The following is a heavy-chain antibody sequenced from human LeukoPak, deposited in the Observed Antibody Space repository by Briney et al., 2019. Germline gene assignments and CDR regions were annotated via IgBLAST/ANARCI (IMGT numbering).Heavy chain of an antibody. CDR1: GYSISSGYY. CDR2: IYHSGST. J-gene: IGHJ4*02. CDR3: ARDGGVLRFLEWLLPFDY. D-gene: IGHD3-3*01. V-gene: IGHV4-38-2*02. Sequence: SETLSLTCTVSGYSISSGYYWGWIRQPPGKGLEWIGSIYHSGSTYYNPSLKSRVTISVETSKNQFSLKLSSVTAADTAVYYCARDGGVLRFLEWLLPFDYWGQGTLVTVSS.